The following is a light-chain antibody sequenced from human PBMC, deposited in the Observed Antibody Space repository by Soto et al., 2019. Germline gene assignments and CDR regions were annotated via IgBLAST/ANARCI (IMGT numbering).Light chain of an antibody. Sequence: EIVMTQSPATLSVSPGERATLSCRASQSVSSNLAWYQQKPGQAPRLLIYGASTRATGIPARFSGSGSGTEFTLTISSLQSEEFAVYYCHQYNNWPTFGQGTKVEIK. V-gene: IGKV3-15*01. CDR1: QSVSSN. CDR3: HQYNNWPT. CDR2: GAS. J-gene: IGKJ1*01.